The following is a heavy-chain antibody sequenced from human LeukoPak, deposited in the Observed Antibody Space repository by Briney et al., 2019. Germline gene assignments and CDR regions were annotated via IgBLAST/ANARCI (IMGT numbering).Heavy chain of an antibody. CDR1: GFTFNRFY. V-gene: IGHV3-64*04. D-gene: IGHD3-3*01. CDR2: ISSNGATT. CDR3: AKDLDDFWSGYYSGVLN. J-gene: IGHJ4*02. Sequence: PGGSLRLSCSASGFTFNRFYLHWVRQAPGKGLEFVSHISSNGATTYYADSVKGRFTISRDNSKNTLYLQMNSLRAEDTAVYYCAKDLDDFWSGYYSGVLNWGQGTLVTVSS.